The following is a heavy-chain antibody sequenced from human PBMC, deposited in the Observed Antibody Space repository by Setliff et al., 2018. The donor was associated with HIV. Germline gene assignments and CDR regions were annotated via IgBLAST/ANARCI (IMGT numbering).Heavy chain of an antibody. D-gene: IGHD2-15*01. V-gene: IGHV1-3*01. CDR3: ARVPYCSGGSCYRNYVDY. CDR1: GYTFSRYA. J-gene: IGHJ4*02. Sequence: ASVKVSCKASGYTFSRYAMNWVRQAPGQSLEWMGWINAGNGYTKYPQKFQGRVTITSDTSASTAYTELWSLRSEDTAMYYCARVPYCSGGSCYRNYVDYWGPGTLVTAPQ. CDR2: INAGNGYT.